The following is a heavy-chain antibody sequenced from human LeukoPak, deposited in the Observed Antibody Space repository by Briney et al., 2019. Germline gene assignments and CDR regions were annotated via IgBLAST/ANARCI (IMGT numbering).Heavy chain of an antibody. CDR3: AREEGGAGLYGFDI. J-gene: IGHJ3*02. CDR2: ISSSSDYI. CDR1: GFTFSSYS. V-gene: IGHV3-21*01. D-gene: IGHD1-26*01. Sequence: GGCLRLSCAAAGFTFSSYSMNWVRQAPGKGLEWVSSISSSSDYIYYADSLKGRFTISRDNAKNSLYLQMNSLRAEDTAVYYCAREEGGAGLYGFDIWGQGTMVTVSS.